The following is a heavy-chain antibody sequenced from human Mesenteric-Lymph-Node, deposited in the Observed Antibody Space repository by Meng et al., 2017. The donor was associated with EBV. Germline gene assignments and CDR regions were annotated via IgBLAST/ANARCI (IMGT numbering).Heavy chain of an antibody. CDR2: LYYTGDT. J-gene: IGHJ5*02. CDR3: ARNPLRWGPFDP. V-gene: IGHV4-39*01. CDR1: GAFINTNNYY. D-gene: IGHD2-21*02. Sequence: VELWEWGAGRVSPSETLSITCTVSGAFINTNNYYVGWIRQPPGKGPEWMGSLYYTGDTYYSPALKSRVAISLATSRRQFSLILRSVTAADTAIYYCARNPLRWGPFDPWGQGTLVTVSS.